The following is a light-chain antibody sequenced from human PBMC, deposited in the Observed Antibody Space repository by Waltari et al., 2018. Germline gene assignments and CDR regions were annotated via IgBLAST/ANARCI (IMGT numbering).Light chain of an antibody. CDR3: HSYDRSLDGVV. J-gene: IGLJ2*01. V-gene: IGLV1-40*01. CDR1: SPNIGADYG. Sequence: QSVLTQPPSVSGAPGQTVTIPCTGSSPNIGADYGVHWYQQLPGTAPNLLIDNGANRPSGVPDRFSGSRSGTSASLAITGLQAEDEADYFCHSYDRSLDGVVFGGGTKLTVL. CDR2: NGA.